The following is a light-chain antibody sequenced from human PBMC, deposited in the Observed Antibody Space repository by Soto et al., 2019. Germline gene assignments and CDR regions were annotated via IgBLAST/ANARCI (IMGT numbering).Light chain of an antibody. CDR3: AAWDDSLSGVV. J-gene: IGLJ2*01. V-gene: IGLV1-47*01. CDR1: SSNIGSNY. CDR2: RNN. Sequence: QPVLTQPPSASGTPGQTVTISCSGSSSNIGSNYVFWYQHLPGTAPKLLIYRNNQRPSGVPDRFSGSKSGTSASLAISGLRSEDETDYYCAAWDDSLSGVVFGGGTKLTVL.